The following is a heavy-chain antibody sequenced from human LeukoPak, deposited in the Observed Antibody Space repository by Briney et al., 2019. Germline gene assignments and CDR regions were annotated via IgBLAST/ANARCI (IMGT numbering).Heavy chain of an antibody. CDR2: IHYSGST. Sequence: SETLSLTCTVSGGXIRSYYWSWIRLPPGKGREWLGDIHYSGSTNYNPSLKSRVNISVDTSKNQFSLKLSSVTAADTALYYCARATAGTGYYFDYWGQGTLVTVSS. V-gene: IGHV4-59*01. CDR1: GGXIRSYY. J-gene: IGHJ4*02. CDR3: ARATAGTGYYFDY. D-gene: IGHD6-13*01.